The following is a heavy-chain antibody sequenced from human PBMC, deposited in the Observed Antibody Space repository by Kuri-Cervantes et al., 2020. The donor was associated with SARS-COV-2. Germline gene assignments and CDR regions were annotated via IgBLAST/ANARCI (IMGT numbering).Heavy chain of an antibody. CDR1: GFTFSSYE. Sequence: GGSLRLSCAASGFTFSSYEMNWVRQAPGKGLEWVSYISSSGSTIYYADSVKGRFTIPRDNAKNSLYLQMNSLRAEDTAVYYCAPRGEGSGFDYWGQGTLVTVSS. V-gene: IGHV3-48*03. D-gene: IGHD3-16*01. CDR3: APRGEGSGFDY. CDR2: ISSSGSTI. J-gene: IGHJ4*02.